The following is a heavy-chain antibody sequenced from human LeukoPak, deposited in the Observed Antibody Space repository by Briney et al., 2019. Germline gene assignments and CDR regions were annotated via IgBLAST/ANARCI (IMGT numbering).Heavy chain of an antibody. CDR2: INPSGGST. CDR3: AILHGFCSGGSCYSDFDY. J-gene: IGHJ4*02. Sequence: GASVKVSCKASGYTFTSYFMYWVRQAPGQGLEWMGIINPSGGSTSYAQMFQGRVTMTRDTSTSTVYMELSSLRSGDTAVYYCAILHGFCSGGSCYSDFDYWGQGTLVTVSS. CDR1: GYTFTSYF. V-gene: IGHV1-46*01. D-gene: IGHD2-15*01.